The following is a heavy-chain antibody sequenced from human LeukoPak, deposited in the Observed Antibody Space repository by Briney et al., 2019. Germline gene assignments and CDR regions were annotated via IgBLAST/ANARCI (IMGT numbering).Heavy chain of an antibody. CDR1: GCSISSSSYY. CDR3: ATELRKRGGAFDI. CDR2: IYYSGST. Sequence: SETLSLTCTVSGCSISSSSYYWGWIRQPPGKGLEWIGSIYYSGSTNYNPSLKSRVTISVDTSKNQFSLKLSSLTAADTAVYYCATELRKRGGAFDIWGQGTMVTVSS. D-gene: IGHD1-7*01. J-gene: IGHJ3*02. V-gene: IGHV4-39*07.